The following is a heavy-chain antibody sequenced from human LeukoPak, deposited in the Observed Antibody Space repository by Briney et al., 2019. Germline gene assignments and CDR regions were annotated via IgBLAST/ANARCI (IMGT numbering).Heavy chain of an antibody. CDR2: INHSGST. J-gene: IGHJ5*02. Sequence: PSETLSLTCAVYGGSFSGYYWSWIRQPPGKGLEWIGEINHSGSTNYNPSLKSRVTISVDTSKNQFSLKLSSVTAADTAVYYCARVVLRKFDPWGQGTLVTVSS. CDR3: ARVVLRKFDP. CDR1: GGSFSGYY. V-gene: IGHV4-34*01. D-gene: IGHD2-8*01.